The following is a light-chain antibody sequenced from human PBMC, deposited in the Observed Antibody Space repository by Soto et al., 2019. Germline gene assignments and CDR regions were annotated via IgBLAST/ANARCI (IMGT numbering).Light chain of an antibody. CDR3: AAWDDSLSGVV. V-gene: IGLV1-47*01. J-gene: IGLJ2*01. CDR2: RNN. Sequence: QSVLTQPPSASGTPGQRVTISCSGSSSNIGSNYVYWYQQLPGTAPKLLIYRNNQRPSGVPDRFSGSKSGTSASQAISGLRSEDEADYYCAAWDDSLSGVVFGGGTQLTVL. CDR1: SSNIGSNY.